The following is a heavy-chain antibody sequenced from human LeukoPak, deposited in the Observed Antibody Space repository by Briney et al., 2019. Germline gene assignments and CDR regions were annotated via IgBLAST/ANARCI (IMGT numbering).Heavy chain of an antibody. J-gene: IGHJ3*02. CDR1: GFTFSSYA. Sequence: GGSLRLSCAASGFTFSSYAMSWVRQAPGKGLEWVPAISGSGGSTYYADSVKGRFTISRDNSKNTLYLQMNSLRAEDTAVYYCASEDYYDSSGYRPNGAFDIWGQGTMVTVSS. CDR3: ASEDYYDSSGYRPNGAFDI. V-gene: IGHV3-23*01. D-gene: IGHD3-22*01. CDR2: ISGSGGST.